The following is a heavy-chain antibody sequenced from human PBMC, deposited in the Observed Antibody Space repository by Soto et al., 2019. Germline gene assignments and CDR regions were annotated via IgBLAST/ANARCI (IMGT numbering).Heavy chain of an antibody. CDR2: ISYDGSNK. CDR3: AKDGWYDGYRYFDY. CDR1: GFTFSSYG. D-gene: IGHD5-12*01. V-gene: IGHV3-30*18. Sequence: LRLSCAASGFTFSSYGMHWVRQAPGKGLEWVAVISYDGSNKYYADSVKGRFTISRDNSKNTLYLQMNSLRAEDTAVYYCAKDGWYDGYRYFDYWGQGTLVTV. J-gene: IGHJ4*02.